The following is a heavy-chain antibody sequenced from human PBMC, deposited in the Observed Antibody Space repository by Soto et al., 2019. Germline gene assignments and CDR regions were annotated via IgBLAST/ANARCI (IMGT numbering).Heavy chain of an antibody. J-gene: IGHJ4*02. D-gene: IGHD3-3*01. Sequence: EVQLAESGGGLVKPGGSLSLSCAASGFSISSAWMNWVRQAPGKGLEWVGRIKTKTQGETTDYPAPVKGRFTISRDDSKNTLYLQMNSLKMEDTAVYYCTTGSVEGYWGQGTLVTVSS. V-gene: IGHV3-15*07. CDR1: GFSISSAW. CDR3: TTGSVEGY. CDR2: IKTKTQGETT.